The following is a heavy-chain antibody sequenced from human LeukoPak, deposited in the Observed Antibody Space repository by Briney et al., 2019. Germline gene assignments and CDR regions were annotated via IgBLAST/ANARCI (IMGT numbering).Heavy chain of an antibody. CDR2: IYPGDSDT. D-gene: IGHD1-26*01. J-gene: IGHJ6*02. V-gene: IGHV5-51*01. CDR1: GYTFRSYW. Sequence: GESLKISCKTSGYTFRSYWIGWVRQMPGKGLESMGFIYPGDSDTRYSPSFEGQVTISADKSINTAYLQWSSLKASDTAMYYCARHEGATPHATQLTVYGMDVWGQGTTVTVSS. CDR3: ARHEGATPHATQLTVYGMDV.